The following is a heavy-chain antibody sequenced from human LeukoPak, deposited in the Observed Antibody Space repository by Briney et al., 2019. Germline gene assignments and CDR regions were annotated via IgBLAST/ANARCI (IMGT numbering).Heavy chain of an antibody. CDR1: GGSLSGYY. CDR2: INHSGST. D-gene: IGHD3-9*01. CDR3: ARIHDILTGFDP. Sequence: SETLSLTCAVYGGSLSGYYWSWIRQPPGKGLEWIGEINHSGSTNYNPSLKSRVTISVDTSKNQFSLKLSSVTAADTAVYYCARIHDILTGFDPWGQGTLVTVSS. V-gene: IGHV4-34*01. J-gene: IGHJ5*02.